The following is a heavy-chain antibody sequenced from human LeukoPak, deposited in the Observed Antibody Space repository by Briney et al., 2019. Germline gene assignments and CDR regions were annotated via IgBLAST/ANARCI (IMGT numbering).Heavy chain of an antibody. J-gene: IGHJ6*02. Sequence: GASVKVSCKASGYTFTSYYMHWVRQAPGQGLEWMGWINTNTGNPTYAQGFTGRFVFSLDTSVSTAYLRISSLKAEDTAVYYCARVPSYSSGWKDYYYGMDVWGQGTTVTVSS. V-gene: IGHV7-4-1*02. CDR2: INTNTGNP. D-gene: IGHD6-19*01. CDR1: GYTFTSYY. CDR3: ARVPSYSSGWKDYYYGMDV.